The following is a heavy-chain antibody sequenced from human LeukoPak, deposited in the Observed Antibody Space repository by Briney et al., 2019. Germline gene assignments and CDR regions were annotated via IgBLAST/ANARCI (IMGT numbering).Heavy chain of an antibody. CDR3: AREDFYSSSVGYFDY. CDR2: IIPIFGTA. J-gene: IGHJ4*02. Sequence: SVKVSCKASGGTFSSYAISWVRQAPGQGLEWMGGIIPIFGTANYAQKFQGRVTITADESTSTAYMELSSLRSEDTAVYYCAREDFYSSSVGYFDYWGQGTLVTVSS. CDR1: GGTFSSYA. D-gene: IGHD6-6*01. V-gene: IGHV1-69*13.